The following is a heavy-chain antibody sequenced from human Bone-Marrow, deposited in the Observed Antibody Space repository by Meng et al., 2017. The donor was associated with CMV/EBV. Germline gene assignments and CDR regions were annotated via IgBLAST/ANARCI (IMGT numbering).Heavy chain of an antibody. J-gene: IGHJ4*02. CDR2: IYSGGSST. D-gene: IGHD3-22*01. CDR3: AKMEDSSDFFDY. Sequence: SCDASGFTFSSYAMSWVRQAPGKGLEWVSVIYSGGSSTYYADSVKGRFTISRDNSKNTLYLQMNSLRAEDTAVYYCAKMEDSSDFFDYWGQGTLVTVSS. V-gene: IGHV3-23*03. CDR1: GFTFSSYA.